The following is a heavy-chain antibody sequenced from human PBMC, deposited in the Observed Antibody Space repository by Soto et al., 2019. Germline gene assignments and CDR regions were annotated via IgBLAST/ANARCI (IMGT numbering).Heavy chain of an antibody. CDR2: IYYSGST. Sequence: QVQLQESGPGLVKPSETLSLTCTVSGRSIRSYYWSWIWQPPGKGLEWIGYIYYSGSTNYNPSLKSRVTISVDTSKNQFSLKLSSVTAADTAVYYCARRYAGNFDYWGQGTLVTVSS. D-gene: IGHD2-8*01. CDR1: GRSIRSYY. V-gene: IGHV4-59*01. J-gene: IGHJ4*02. CDR3: ARRYAGNFDY.